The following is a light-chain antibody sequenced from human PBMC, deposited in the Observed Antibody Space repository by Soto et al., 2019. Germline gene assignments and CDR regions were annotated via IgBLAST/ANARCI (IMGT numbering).Light chain of an antibody. J-gene: IGKJ1*01. CDR3: QQYGSSPRT. V-gene: IGKV3-20*01. CDR1: QSVSTY. Sequence: EIVLTQSPGTLSLSPGERATLSCRASQSVSTYLVWYQQKLGQAPRLLIYEASSRATGIPDRFSGSGSGTDFTLTISRGEAEDFVVYYCQQYGSSPRTFGRGTKVEI. CDR2: EAS.